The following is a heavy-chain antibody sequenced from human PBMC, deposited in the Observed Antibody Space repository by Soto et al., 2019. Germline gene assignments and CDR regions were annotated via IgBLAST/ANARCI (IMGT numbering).Heavy chain of an antibody. Sequence: SETLSLTCPVSGGSICSYYWSWIRQPPGKGLEWIGYIYYSGSTNYNPSLKSRVTISVDTSKNQFSLKLSSVTAADTAVYYCAREYSGYDYVWFDPWGQGTLVTVSS. CDR1: GGSICSYY. CDR2: IYYSGST. CDR3: AREYSGYDYVWFDP. V-gene: IGHV4-59*01. J-gene: IGHJ5*02. D-gene: IGHD5-12*01.